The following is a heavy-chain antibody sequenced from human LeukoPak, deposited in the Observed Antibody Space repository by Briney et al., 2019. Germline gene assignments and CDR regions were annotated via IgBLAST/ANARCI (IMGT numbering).Heavy chain of an antibody. D-gene: IGHD2-15*01. CDR3: ARGGRGRARRDFDY. CDR1: GGSISSSSYY. CDR2: IYYSGST. V-gene: IGHV4-39*01. J-gene: IGHJ4*02. Sequence: SETLSLTCTVSGGSISSSSYYWGWIRQPPGKGLEWIGSIYYSGSTYYNPSLKSRVTISVDTSKNQFSLKLSSVTAADTAVYYCARGGRGRARRDFDYWGQGTLVTVSS.